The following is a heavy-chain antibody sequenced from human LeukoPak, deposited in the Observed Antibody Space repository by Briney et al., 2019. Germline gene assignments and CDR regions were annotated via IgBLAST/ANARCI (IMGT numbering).Heavy chain of an antibody. V-gene: IGHV3-21*01. Sequence: PGGSLRLSCAASGFTFSSYSMNWVRQAPGKGLKWVSSISSSSSYIYYADSVKGRFTISRDNAKNSLYLQMNSLRAEDTAVYYCASPFYSSSSPAVVGNWGQGTLVTVSS. CDR3: ASPFYSSSSPAVVGN. CDR2: ISSSSSYI. J-gene: IGHJ4*02. D-gene: IGHD6-6*01. CDR1: GFTFSSYS.